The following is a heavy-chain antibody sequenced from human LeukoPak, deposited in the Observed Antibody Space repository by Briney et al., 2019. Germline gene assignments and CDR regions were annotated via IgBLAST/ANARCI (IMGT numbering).Heavy chain of an antibody. D-gene: IGHD3-3*01. CDR2: IIPIFGTA. CDR3: ARAIRGYDFWSGYYTPDLRYYYGMDV. V-gene: IGHV1-69*13. CDR1: GGTFSSYA. J-gene: IGHJ6*02. Sequence: ASVKVSCKAPGGTFSSYAISWVRQAPGQGLEWMGGIIPIFGTANYAQKFQGRVTITADESTSTAYMELSSLRSEDTAVYYCARAIRGYDFWSGYYTPDLRYYYGMDVWGQGTTVTVSS.